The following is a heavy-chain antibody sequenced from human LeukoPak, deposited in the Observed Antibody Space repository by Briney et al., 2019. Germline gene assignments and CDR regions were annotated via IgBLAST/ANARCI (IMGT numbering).Heavy chain of an antibody. CDR3: AKRRITMVRGVIIRWDNWFDP. V-gene: IGHV4-39*01. CDR1: GGSISSSSYY. Sequence: SETLSLTCTVSGGSISSSSYYWGWIRQPPGKGLEWIGSIYYSGSTYYNPSLKSRVTISVDTSKNQFSLKLSSVTAADTAVYYCAKRRITMVRGVIIRWDNWFDPWGQGTLVTVSS. J-gene: IGHJ5*02. D-gene: IGHD3-10*01. CDR2: IYYSGST.